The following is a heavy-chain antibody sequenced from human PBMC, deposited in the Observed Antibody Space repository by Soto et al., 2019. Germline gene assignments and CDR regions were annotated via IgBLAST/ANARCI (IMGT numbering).Heavy chain of an antibody. CDR1: GGSISSYY. CDR3: ASAAHNYYDSSGPRSFDY. CDR2: IYYSGST. D-gene: IGHD3-22*01. Sequence: SETLSLTCTVSGGSISSYYWSWIRQPPGKGLEWIGYIYYSGSTNYNPSLKSRVTISVDTSKNQFSLKLSSVTAADTAVYYCASAAHNYYDSSGPRSFDYWGQGTLVTVSS. J-gene: IGHJ4*02. V-gene: IGHV4-59*01.